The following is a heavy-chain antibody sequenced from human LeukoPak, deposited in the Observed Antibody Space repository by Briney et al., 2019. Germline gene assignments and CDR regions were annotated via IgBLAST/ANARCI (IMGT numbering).Heavy chain of an antibody. CDR3: ARISPTELRYFDWLFDY. CDR1: GGSISSGGYY. CDR2: IYYSGST. Sequence: SETLSLTCTVSGGSISSGGYYWSWIRQHPEKGLEWIGYIYYSGSTNYNPSLKSRVTISVDTSKNQFSLKLSSVTAADTAVYYCARISPTELRYFDWLFDYWGQGTLVTVSS. D-gene: IGHD3-9*01. J-gene: IGHJ4*02. V-gene: IGHV4-61*08.